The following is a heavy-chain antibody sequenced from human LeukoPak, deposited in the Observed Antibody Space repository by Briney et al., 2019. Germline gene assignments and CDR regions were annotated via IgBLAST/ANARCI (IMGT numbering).Heavy chain of an antibody. CDR1: GFTFSSYG. Sequence: GRSLRLSCAASGFTFSSYGMHWVRQAPGKGLEWVAVIWYDGSNKYYADAVKGRFTISRDNSKNTLYPQMKSLRAEDTAVYYCARGADELLSRLFDYWGQGTLVTVSS. CDR2: IWYDGSNK. D-gene: IGHD2-2*01. V-gene: IGHV3-33*01. J-gene: IGHJ4*02. CDR3: ARGADELLSRLFDY.